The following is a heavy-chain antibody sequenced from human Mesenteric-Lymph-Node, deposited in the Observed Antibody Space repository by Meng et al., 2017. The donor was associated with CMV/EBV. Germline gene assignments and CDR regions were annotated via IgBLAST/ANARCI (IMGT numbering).Heavy chain of an antibody. V-gene: IGHV4-30-4*08. CDR2: IYYSGST. D-gene: IGHD3-10*01. CDR1: GGSISSGDYY. CDR3: AREGEANYFDY. Sequence: SETLSLTCTVSGGSISSGDYYWSWIRQPPGKGLEWIGYIYYSGSTYYNPSLKSRVTISLDASRTQFSLKVRSVTAADTAVYYCAREGEANYFDYWGQGTLVTVSS. J-gene: IGHJ4*02.